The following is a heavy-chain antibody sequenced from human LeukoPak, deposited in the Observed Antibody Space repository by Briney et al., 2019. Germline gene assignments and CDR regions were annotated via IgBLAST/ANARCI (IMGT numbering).Heavy chain of an antibody. CDR1: GYTFTSYG. Sequence: ASVKVSCKASGYTFTSYGISWVRQAPGQGLEWMGRIIPILGIANYAQKFQGRVTITADKSTSTAYMELSSLRSEDTAVYYCARVGSTTVDGSWYYGMDVWGQGTTVTVSS. CDR3: ARVGSTTVDGSWYYGMDV. J-gene: IGHJ6*02. D-gene: IGHD4-23*01. CDR2: IIPILGIA. V-gene: IGHV1-69*04.